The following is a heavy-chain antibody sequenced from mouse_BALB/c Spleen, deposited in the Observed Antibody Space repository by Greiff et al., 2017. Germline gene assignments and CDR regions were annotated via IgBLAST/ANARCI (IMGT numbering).Heavy chain of an antibody. V-gene: IGHV1S22*01. J-gene: IGHJ1*01. CDR1: GYTFTSYW. CDR2: IYPGSGST. D-gene: IGHD2-12*01. Sequence: LQQPGSELVRPGASVKLSCKASGYTFTSYWMHWVKQRPGQGLEWIGNIYPGSGSTNYDEKFKSKATLTVDTSSSTAYMQLSSLTSEDSAVYYCTRSTIGYFDGWGAGTTVTVSS. CDR3: TRSTIGYFDG.